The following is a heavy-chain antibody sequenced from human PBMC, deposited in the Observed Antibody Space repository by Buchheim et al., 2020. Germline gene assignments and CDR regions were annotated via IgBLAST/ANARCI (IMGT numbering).Heavy chain of an antibody. CDR1: GFTFSTYW. Sequence: EVQLVESGGGLVQPGGSLRLSCAASGFTFSTYWMHWVRQAPGKGLEWVSSISSSSYIYYADSVKGRFTISRDNAKNSLYLQMNSLRAEDTAVYYCASGWGGYNPIPYWGQGTL. D-gene: IGHD5-24*01. J-gene: IGHJ4*02. CDR2: ISSSSYI. V-gene: IGHV3-69-1*01. CDR3: ASGWGGYNPIPY.